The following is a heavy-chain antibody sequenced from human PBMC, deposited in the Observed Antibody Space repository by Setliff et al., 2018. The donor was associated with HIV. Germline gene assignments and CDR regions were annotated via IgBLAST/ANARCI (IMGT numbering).Heavy chain of an antibody. J-gene: IGHJ6*02. CDR1: AGSFSGYY. CDR2: INHSGST. CDR3: ARENGRTNYYYYYGMDV. Sequence: SETLSLTCAVYAGSFSGYYWSWIRQPSGKGLEWIGEINHSGSTNYNPSLKSRVTISLDTSKNQFSLKLSSVTAADTAVYYCARENGRTNYYYYYGMDVWGQGTTVTVSS. V-gene: IGHV4-34*01.